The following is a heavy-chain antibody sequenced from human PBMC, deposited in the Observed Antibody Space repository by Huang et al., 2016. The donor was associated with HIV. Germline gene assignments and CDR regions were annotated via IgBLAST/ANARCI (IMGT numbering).Heavy chain of an antibody. CDR2: INRDGSSS. CDR3: VRDPRIQSWLNYFDY. Sequence: EVQLVESGGGLVQPGGSLRLSCAASGFTFSSYWMHWVRQAPGKGMVWGSSINRDGSSSGYADSVKGRVTISRDNAKNTLYLQMNSLRAEDTAVYYCVRDPRIQSWLNYFDYWGQGTLVSVSS. CDR1: GFTFSSYW. D-gene: IGHD3-22*01. V-gene: IGHV3-74*01. J-gene: IGHJ4*02.